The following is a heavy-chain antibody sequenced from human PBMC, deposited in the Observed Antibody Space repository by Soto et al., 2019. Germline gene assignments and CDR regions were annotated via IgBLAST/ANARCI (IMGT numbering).Heavy chain of an antibody. V-gene: IGHV1-58*01. CDR2: IVVGSGNT. J-gene: IGHJ4*02. D-gene: IGHD2-21*02. CDR1: GFTFTSSA. CDR3: AAEGTRSDFVFDY. Sequence: GASVKVSCKASGFTFTSSAVQWVRQARGQRLEWIGWIVVGSGNTNYAQKFQERVTITRDMSTSTAYMELSSLRSEDTAVYYCAAEGTRSDFVFDYWGQGTLVTVSS.